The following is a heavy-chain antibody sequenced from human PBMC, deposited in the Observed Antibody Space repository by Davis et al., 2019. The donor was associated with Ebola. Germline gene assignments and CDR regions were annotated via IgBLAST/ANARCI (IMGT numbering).Heavy chain of an antibody. D-gene: IGHD2-8*02. Sequence: GESLKISCAASGFVVGSNYMSWVRQSPGKGLDWVSIITSGGSTYYADSVKGRFAISRDSSNNTVYLQMNSLRPEDSAVYYCARDGGVGLWGQGTLVTVSS. CDR1: GFVVGSNY. V-gene: IGHV3-53*01. CDR3: ARDGGVGL. CDR2: ITSGGST. J-gene: IGHJ4*02.